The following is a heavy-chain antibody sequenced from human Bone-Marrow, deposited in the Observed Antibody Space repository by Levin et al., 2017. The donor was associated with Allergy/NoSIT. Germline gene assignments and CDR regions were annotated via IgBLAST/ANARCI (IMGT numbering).Heavy chain of an antibody. Sequence: GGSLRLSCAVFGFTFDNYWMRWVRQTPGKGLESVANIKNDGSETYYVDSVKGRFTISRDNAKNSLHLQMNSLRAEDTAVYYCATAVRRIAFDYWGQGTLVTVSS. J-gene: IGHJ4*02. CDR2: IKNDGSET. CDR1: GFTFDNYW. D-gene: IGHD2-15*01. V-gene: IGHV3-7*01. CDR3: ATAVRRIAFDY.